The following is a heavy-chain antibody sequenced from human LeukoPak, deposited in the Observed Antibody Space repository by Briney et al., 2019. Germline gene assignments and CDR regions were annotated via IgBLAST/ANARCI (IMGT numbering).Heavy chain of an antibody. CDR3: ARAPRRAVAGTYRYYFDY. CDR2: MNPNSGNT. J-gene: IGHJ4*02. CDR1: GYTFTSYD. V-gene: IGHV1-8*01. D-gene: IGHD6-19*01. Sequence: ASVKVSCKASGYTFTSYDINWVRQATGQGPEWMGWMNPNSGNTGYAQKFQGRVTMTRNTSISTAYMELSSLRSEDTAVYYCARAPRRAVAGTYRYYFDYWGQGTLVTVSS.